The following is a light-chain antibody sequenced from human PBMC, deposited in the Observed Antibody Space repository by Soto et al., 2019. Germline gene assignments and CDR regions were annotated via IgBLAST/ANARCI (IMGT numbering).Light chain of an antibody. V-gene: IGKV1-5*03. J-gene: IGKJ1*01. CDR2: KAS. CDR3: QQYYTNSS. Sequence: DIQMTQSPSTLSASVGDRVTITCRASQSISSWLAWYQQKAGKAPKLLIYKASSLESGVPSRFSGSGSGTEFTLTISSLQPDDFATYYCQQYYTNSSFGQGNKVENK. CDR1: QSISSW.